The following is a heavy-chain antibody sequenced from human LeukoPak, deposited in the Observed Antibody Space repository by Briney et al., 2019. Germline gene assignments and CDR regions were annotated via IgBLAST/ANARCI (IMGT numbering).Heavy chain of an antibody. CDR1: GGTFSSYA. Sequence: VSCKDSGGTFSSYAISWVRQAPEQGLERLGLIIPIFGTANYAQKVWGRVSITTDEYTSPSYLELSSLRSEDTAVYYCVREAMVRGVSPTLDYWGQGTLVTVSS. D-gene: IGHD3-10*01. CDR2: IIPIFGTA. J-gene: IGHJ4*02. V-gene: IGHV1-69*05. CDR3: VREAMVRGVSPTLDY.